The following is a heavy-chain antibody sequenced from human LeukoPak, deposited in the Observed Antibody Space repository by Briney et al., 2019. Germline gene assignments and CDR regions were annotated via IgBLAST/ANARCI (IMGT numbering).Heavy chain of an antibody. J-gene: IGHJ5*02. CDR2: VHYDGRT. V-gene: IGHV4-39*07. CDR3: ARVVTVAGLDL. D-gene: IGHD6-19*01. CDR1: GGPISGSVT. Sequence: SETLSLTCTVSGGPISGSVTWGWVRQPPGKGLEWIGNVHYDGRTAPNPSLKSRVTMSLDTSTNQFSLKLNSVTATDTALYYCARVVTVAGLDLWGRGILVTISS.